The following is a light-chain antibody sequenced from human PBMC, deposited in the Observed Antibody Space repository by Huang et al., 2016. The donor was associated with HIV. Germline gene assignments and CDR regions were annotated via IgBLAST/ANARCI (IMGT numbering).Light chain of an antibody. V-gene: IGKV3-11*01. CDR1: QSVSSY. CDR3: QQRSNWLFT. Sequence: EIVLTQSPATLSLSPGKRVTLSCRASQSVSSYLAWYQHQPGQAPRLLIYDATNRATGIPARFSGSGSGTDFTLTISSLEPDDFAVYYCQQRSNWLFTFGPGTKVDIK. J-gene: IGKJ3*01. CDR2: DAT.